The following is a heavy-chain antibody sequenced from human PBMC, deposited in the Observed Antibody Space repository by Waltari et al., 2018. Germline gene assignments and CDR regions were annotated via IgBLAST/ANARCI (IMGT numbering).Heavy chain of an antibody. Sequence: EVQLLESGGGLVQPGGSLRLSCAASGFTFSSYAMSWVRRAPGKGLEWVSAISGSGGSTYYADSVKGRFTISRDNSKTTLYLQMNSLRAEDTAVYYCAKRWFGESYYFDYWGQGTLVTVSS. J-gene: IGHJ4*02. CDR1: GFTFSSYA. D-gene: IGHD3-10*01. CDR3: AKRWFGESYYFDY. V-gene: IGHV3-23*01. CDR2: ISGSGGST.